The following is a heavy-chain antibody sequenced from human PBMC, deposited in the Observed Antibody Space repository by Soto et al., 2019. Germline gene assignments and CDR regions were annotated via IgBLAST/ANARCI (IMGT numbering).Heavy chain of an antibody. J-gene: IGHJ5*02. CDR2: VFHSGSN. CDR3: ARLGWELSNYFDP. D-gene: IGHD1-26*01. V-gene: IGHV4-4*02. CDR1: GGSISSHNW. Sequence: QVQLQESGPGLVKPSETLSLTFAVSGGSISSHNWWSWVRQPPGKGLEWIGEVFHSGSNTYNPSLKSRVTISLDRTENQFSLRLSSVTAADKAVYYCARLGWELSNYFDPWGQGTLVTVSS.